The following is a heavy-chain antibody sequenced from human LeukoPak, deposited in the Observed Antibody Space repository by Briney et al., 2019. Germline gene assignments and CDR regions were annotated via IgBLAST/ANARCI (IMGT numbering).Heavy chain of an antibody. CDR3: ARDIHYYGSGSLDY. CDR1: GYTFTSYG. V-gene: IGHV1-18*01. J-gene: IGHJ4*02. D-gene: IGHD3-10*01. CDR2: ISAYNGNT. Sequence: GASVKVSCKASGYTFTSYGISWVRQAPGQGLEWMGWISAYNGNTNYAQKLQGRVTMTTDTSTSTAYMELRSLRSDDTAVYYCARDIHYYGSGSLDYWGQGTLVTVSS.